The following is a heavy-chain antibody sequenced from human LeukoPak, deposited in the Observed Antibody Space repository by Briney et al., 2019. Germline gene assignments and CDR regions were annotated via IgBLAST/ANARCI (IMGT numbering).Heavy chain of an antibody. V-gene: IGHV3-33*01. D-gene: IGHD2-21*01. CDR2: IWYDGSNK. CDR3: ARDMSGLY. J-gene: IGHJ4*02. Sequence: PGGTLRLSCAASGFTFSSYGMHWVRQAPGTEREGVAVIWYDGSNKYYADSVKGRFTISRDNSKNTLYLQMNSLRAEDTAVYYCARDMSGLYWGQGTLVTVSS. CDR1: GFTFSSYG.